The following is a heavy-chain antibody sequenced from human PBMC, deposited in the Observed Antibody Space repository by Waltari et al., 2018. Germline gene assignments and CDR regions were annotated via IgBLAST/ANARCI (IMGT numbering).Heavy chain of an antibody. J-gene: IGHJ4*02. D-gene: IGHD3-22*01. CDR3: ARHLYSIDYLELGN. CDR2: ISESGVIT. V-gene: IGHV3-23*01. Sequence: EVHLLESGGGLAQPGGSLRLSCAASGFNFISYAMGWVRQAPGKGLEWVSGISESGVITKYADSVKGRFTVSRDNSKNTVFLQLNSLRAEDTAIYYCARHLYSIDYLELGNWGQGTLVTVSS. CDR1: GFNFISYA.